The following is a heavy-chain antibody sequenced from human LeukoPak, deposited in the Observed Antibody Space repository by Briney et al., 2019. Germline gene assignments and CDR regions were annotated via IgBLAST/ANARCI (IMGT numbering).Heavy chain of an antibody. CDR2: IIPILGIA. Sequence: SVKVSCKASGGTFSSYTISWVRQAHGQGLEWMGRIIPILGIANYAQKFQGRVTITADKSTSTAYMELSSLRSEDTAVYYCARDGETYYYDSSGSPIWGQGTMVTVSS. D-gene: IGHD3-22*01. J-gene: IGHJ3*02. CDR1: GGTFSSYT. V-gene: IGHV1-69*04. CDR3: ARDGETYYYDSSGSPI.